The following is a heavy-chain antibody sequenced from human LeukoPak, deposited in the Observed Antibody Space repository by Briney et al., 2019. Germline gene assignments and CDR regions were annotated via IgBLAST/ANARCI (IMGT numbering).Heavy chain of an antibody. V-gene: IGHV5-51*01. CDR3: ATLPHTEFHY. CDR1: GYTFTSYW. Sequence: GESLKISCKGSGYTFTSYWIGWVRQMPGKGLERVGIIHPGDSDTRYSPSFQGQVTISADKYISTSFLQWSSLKASDTAMYYCATLPHTEFHYWGQGTLVTVSS. J-gene: IGHJ4*02. D-gene: IGHD2-8*02. CDR2: IHPGDSDT.